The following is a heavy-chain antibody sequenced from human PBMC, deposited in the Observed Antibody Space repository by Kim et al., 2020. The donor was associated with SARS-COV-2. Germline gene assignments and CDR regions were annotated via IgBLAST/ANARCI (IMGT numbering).Heavy chain of an antibody. Sequence: YAGSVKGRFTISRDKSKNTLFLLMNSLRAEDTALYYCAKDLYPNGYSVFDCWGQGTLVTVSS. D-gene: IGHD5-18*01. CDR3: AKDLYPNGYSVFDC. V-gene: IGHV3-23*01. J-gene: IGHJ4*02.